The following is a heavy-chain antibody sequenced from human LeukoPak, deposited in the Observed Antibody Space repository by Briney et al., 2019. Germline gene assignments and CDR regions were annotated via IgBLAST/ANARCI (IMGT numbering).Heavy chain of an antibody. V-gene: IGHV1-2*02. CDR1: GYSFTGYY. D-gene: IGHD6-19*01. Sequence: ASVKVSCKASGYSFTGYYMHWVRQAPGQGLEWMGWINPNSGGTNYAQKFQGRVTMTRDTSISTAYMELSSLRSEDTAVYYCARASSGHKWGYFDYWGQGTLVTVSS. CDR3: ARASSGHKWGYFDY. CDR2: INPNSGGT. J-gene: IGHJ4*02.